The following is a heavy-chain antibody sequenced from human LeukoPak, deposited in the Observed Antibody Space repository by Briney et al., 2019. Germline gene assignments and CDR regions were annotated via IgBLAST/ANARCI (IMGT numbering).Heavy chain of an antibody. D-gene: IGHD2-8*01. CDR1: GGSISSGSYY. J-gene: IGHJ4*02. CDR2: IYHSGST. Sequence: SETLSLTCTVSGGSISSGSYYWSWIRQPAGKGLEWIGRIYHSGSTYYNPSLKSRVTISVDTSKNQFSLKLSSVTAADTAVYYCARAPYCTNGVCYSYYFDYWGQGTLVTVSS. CDR3: ARAPYCTNGVCYSYYFDY. V-gene: IGHV4-61*02.